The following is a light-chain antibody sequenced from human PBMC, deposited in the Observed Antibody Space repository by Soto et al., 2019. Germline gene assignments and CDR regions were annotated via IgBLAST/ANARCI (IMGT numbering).Light chain of an antibody. J-gene: IGKJ4*01. Sequence: EIVLTQSPGTLSSSPGERATLSCRASQSVSSSYLDWYQQKTGQAPRLLIYGSSSSATGIPDRFSGSGSGTDFTLTISRLEREDFAVYYCQQYGSSPTFGGGTKVEIK. V-gene: IGKV3-20*01. CDR2: GSS. CDR1: QSVSSSY. CDR3: QQYGSSPT.